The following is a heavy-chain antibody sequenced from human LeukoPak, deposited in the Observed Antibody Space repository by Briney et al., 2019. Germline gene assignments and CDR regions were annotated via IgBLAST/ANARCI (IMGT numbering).Heavy chain of an antibody. V-gene: IGHV4-59*01. CDR1: GGSISGYY. CDR3: ARRAKGSGSYDY. Sequence: PSETLSLTCSVSGGSISGYYWSWIRQPPGKGLEWIAYIHYSGSTNYNPSLKSRVTISVDTSKNQFSLKLSSVTAADTAVYYCARRAKGSGSYDYWGQGTLVTVSS. J-gene: IGHJ4*02. CDR2: IHYSGST. D-gene: IGHD1-26*01.